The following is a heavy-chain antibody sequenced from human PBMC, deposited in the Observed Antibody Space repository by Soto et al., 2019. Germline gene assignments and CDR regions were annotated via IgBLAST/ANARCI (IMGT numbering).Heavy chain of an antibody. CDR2: VSGSGGST. CDR3: AKVGNIPTWLY. D-gene: IGHD2-21*01. J-gene: IGHJ4*02. Sequence: GGSLRLSCAASGFTFISYAMSWVSQAPGKGLEWVSVVSGSGGSTYYADSVTGRFTISRDNSKNTLYLQMNSLRAEDTAVYYCAKVGNIPTWLYWGQGTLVTVSS. CDR1: GFTFISYA. V-gene: IGHV3-23*01.